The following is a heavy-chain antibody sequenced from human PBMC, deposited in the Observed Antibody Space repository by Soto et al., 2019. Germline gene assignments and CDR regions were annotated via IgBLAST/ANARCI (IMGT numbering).Heavy chain of an antibody. Sequence: SGGSLRLSCAASGFTLSTYSMNWVRQAPGKGLELISYISRSSATTIYYADSVKGRFTISRDNAKNSLYLQMNSLRDEDTAVYYCARDRLGYSYGNSMDVWGQGTTVTV. D-gene: IGHD5-18*01. CDR2: ISRSSATTI. CDR3: ARDRLGYSYGNSMDV. CDR1: GFTLSTYS. V-gene: IGHV3-48*02. J-gene: IGHJ6*02.